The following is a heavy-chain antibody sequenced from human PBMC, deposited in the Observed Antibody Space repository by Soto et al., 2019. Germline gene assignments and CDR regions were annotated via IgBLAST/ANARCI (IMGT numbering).Heavy chain of an antibody. CDR2: TYYRSKWYS. Sequence: PSQTLSLTCAISGDSVSSNNAAWNWIRQSPSRGLEWLGRTYYRSKWYSDYSLSVKSRITINPDTSKDQFSLQLNSVTPEDTALYYCARAKEYTRSYGIDVWGQGTTVT. CDR1: GDSVSSNNAA. V-gene: IGHV6-1*01. CDR3: ARAKEYTRSYGIDV. D-gene: IGHD6-6*01. J-gene: IGHJ6*02.